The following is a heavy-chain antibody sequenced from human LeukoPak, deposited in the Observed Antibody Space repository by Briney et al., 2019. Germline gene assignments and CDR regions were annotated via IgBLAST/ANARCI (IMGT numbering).Heavy chain of an antibody. D-gene: IGHD1-14*01. CDR1: GYTFTSYG. CDR3: ARVSQPPYNWNHHLGNNWFDP. J-gene: IGHJ5*02. Sequence: ASVKVSCKASGYTFTSYGISWVRQAPGQGLEWMGIINPSGGSTSYAQKFQGRVTMTRDMSTSTVYMELSSLRSEDTAVYYCARVSQPPYNWNHHLGNNWFDPWGQGTLVTVSS. V-gene: IGHV1-46*01. CDR2: INPSGGST.